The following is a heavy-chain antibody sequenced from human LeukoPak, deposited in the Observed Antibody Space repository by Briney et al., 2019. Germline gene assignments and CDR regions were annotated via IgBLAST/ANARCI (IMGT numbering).Heavy chain of an antibody. CDR3: AREEDNWNGGY. V-gene: IGHV4-59*12. J-gene: IGHJ4*02. Sequence: SETLSLTCTLSGGSISTYYWSWVRQPPGKGPEWIGYIYYTGSTDYNPSLKSRVTMSVDTSKNQFSLKLSSVTAADTAVYYCAREEDNWNGGYWGQGTLVTVSS. CDR1: GGSISTYY. CDR2: IYYTGST. D-gene: IGHD1-20*01.